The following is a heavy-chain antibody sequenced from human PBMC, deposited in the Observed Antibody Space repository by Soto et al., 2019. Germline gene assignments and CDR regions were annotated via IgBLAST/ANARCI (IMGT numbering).Heavy chain of an antibody. D-gene: IGHD6-19*01. CDR1: GFSLSTSGVG. CDR3: ARSPDLAVAANWFDP. J-gene: IGHJ5*02. V-gene: IGHV2-5*02. Sequence: QITLKESGPTLVKPTQTLTLTCTFSGFSLSTSGVGVGWIRQPPGKALEWLALIHWDDDKRYSPSLKSRLTITKDTSKNQVVLTMTNMDPVDTATYYCARSPDLAVAANWFDPWGQGALVTVSS. CDR2: IHWDDDK.